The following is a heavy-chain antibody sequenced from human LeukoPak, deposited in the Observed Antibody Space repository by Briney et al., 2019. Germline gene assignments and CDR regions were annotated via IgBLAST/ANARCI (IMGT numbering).Heavy chain of an antibody. J-gene: IGHJ6*04. CDR2: INPNSGGT. Sequence: ASVKVSCKASGYTFTGYYMHWVRQAPGQGLEWMGWINPNSGGTNYAQKFQGWVTMTRDTSISTAYMELSRLRSDDTAVYYCARGGITMVRGVTGYYYGMDVWGKGTTVTVYS. V-gene: IGHV1-2*04. CDR1: GYTFTGYY. D-gene: IGHD3-10*01. CDR3: ARGGITMVRGVTGYYYGMDV.